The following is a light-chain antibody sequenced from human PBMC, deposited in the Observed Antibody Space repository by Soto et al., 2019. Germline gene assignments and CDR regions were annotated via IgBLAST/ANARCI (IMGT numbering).Light chain of an antibody. CDR1: QSVSSN. V-gene: IGKV3-15*01. CDR3: QQYNNWPL. Sequence: EIVMTQSPATLSVSPGERATLSCRASQSVSSNLAWYQQKPGQAPRLLIYGASTRATGIPARFSGSGSGTGFTLTISSLQSEDFAVYYCQQYNNWPLFGQGTKVDIK. J-gene: IGKJ1*01. CDR2: GAS.